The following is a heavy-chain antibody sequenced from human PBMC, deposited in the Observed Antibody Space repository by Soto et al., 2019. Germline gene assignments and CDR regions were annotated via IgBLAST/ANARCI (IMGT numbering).Heavy chain of an antibody. CDR2: ISPGDSDT. V-gene: IGHV5-51*01. D-gene: IGHD3-10*01. CDR3: ARRHPALERRGRPRTFDI. Sequence: EVQLVQSGAVVKEPGESLKISCKVSGYSFTNYCIGWVRQMPGKGLEWMGIISPGDSDTRYSASFHGQDTISAHKAISTAYVKWSSQKASDHAMYSCARRHPALERRGRPRTFDIWGQATAVTFSS. CDR1: GYSFTNYC. J-gene: IGHJ3*02.